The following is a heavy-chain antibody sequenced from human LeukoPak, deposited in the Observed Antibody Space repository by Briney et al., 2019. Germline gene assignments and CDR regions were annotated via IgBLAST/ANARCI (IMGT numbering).Heavy chain of an antibody. V-gene: IGHV3-7*01. CDR1: GFTFTNYW. CDR2: IKQDRSEK. J-gene: IGHJ3*02. D-gene: IGHD1-26*01. CDR3: ARDARGTGYSPFDI. Sequence: PGGSLRLSCAASGFTFTNYWMSWVRQAPGKGLELVANIKQDRSEKYYVDSVKGRFTISRDNAKNSLYLQMNSLRAEDTAVYYCARDARGTGYSPFDIWGQGTMVTVSS.